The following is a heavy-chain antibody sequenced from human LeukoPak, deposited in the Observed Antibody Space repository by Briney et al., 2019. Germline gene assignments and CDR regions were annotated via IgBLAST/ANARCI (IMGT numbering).Heavy chain of an antibody. D-gene: IGHD5-12*01. V-gene: IGHV1-18*01. J-gene: IGHJ4*02. CDR2: ISAYNGNT. CDR3: ASGSGYETDY. CDR1: GYTFTSYG. Sequence: ASVKVSCKASGYTFTSYGISWVRQAPGQGLEWMGWISAYNGNTNYTQKLQGRVTMTTDTSTSTAYIEMRSLRSDDTAVYYCASGSGYETDYWGQGTLVTVSS.